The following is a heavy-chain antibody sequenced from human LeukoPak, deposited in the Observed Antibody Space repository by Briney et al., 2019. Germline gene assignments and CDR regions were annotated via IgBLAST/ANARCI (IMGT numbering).Heavy chain of an antibody. CDR2: IKQDGYEK. CDR3: ARDKIVGPTTLDY. V-gene: IGHV3-7*01. D-gene: IGHD1-26*01. J-gene: IGHJ4*02. Sequence: PPGGSLRLSCAASGFTFSDYWMSWVRQTPEKGLEWVANIKQDGYEKYYVDSVKGRFTISRDNAKNSLYLQMNSLRADDTAVYYCARDKIVGPTTLDYWGQGTLVTVSS. CDR1: GFTFSDYW.